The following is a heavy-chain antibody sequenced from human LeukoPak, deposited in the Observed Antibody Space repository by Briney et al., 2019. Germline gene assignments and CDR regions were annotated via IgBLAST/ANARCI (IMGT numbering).Heavy chain of an antibody. V-gene: IGHV3-11*06. CDR1: AFTFSDYY. CDR3: ARQGNNWFDP. J-gene: IGHJ5*02. Sequence: PGGSLTLSRAASAFTFSDYYTSWVRHAPENGLEWVSYISSSSNYTNYADSVKGRFTISRDNAKNSLYLQMNSLTAEDTAVYYCARQGNNWFDPWGQGTLVTVSS. CDR2: ISSSSNYT.